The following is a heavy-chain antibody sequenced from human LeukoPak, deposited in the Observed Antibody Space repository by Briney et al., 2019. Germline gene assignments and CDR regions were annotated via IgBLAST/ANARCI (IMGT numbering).Heavy chain of an antibody. J-gene: IGHJ4*02. V-gene: IGHV1-69*01. D-gene: IGHD4-11*01. CDR2: IIPIFGTA. CDR3: ARDGDYSNLVY. CDR1: GGTFSSYA. Sequence: SVKVSCKAFGGTFSSYAISWVRQAPGQGLEWMGGIIPIFGTATYAQKFQGRVTITAYESTSTAYMELGSLRSEDTAVYYCARDGDYSNLVYWGQGTLVTVSS.